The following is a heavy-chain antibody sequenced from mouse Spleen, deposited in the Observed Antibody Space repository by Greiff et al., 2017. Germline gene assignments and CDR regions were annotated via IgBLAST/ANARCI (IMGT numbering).Heavy chain of an antibody. CDR3: AKIYDGYSHYAMDY. D-gene: IGHD2-3*01. CDR1: GFSLTSYG. V-gene: IGHV2-5-1*01. CDR2: IWRGGST. J-gene: IGHJ4*01. Sequence: QVQLKQSGPSLVQPSQSLSITCTVSGFSLTSYGVHWVRQSPGKGLEWLGVIWRGGSTDYNAAFMSRLSITKDNSKSQVFFKMNSLQADDTAIYYCAKIYDGYSHYAMDYWGQGTSVTVSS.